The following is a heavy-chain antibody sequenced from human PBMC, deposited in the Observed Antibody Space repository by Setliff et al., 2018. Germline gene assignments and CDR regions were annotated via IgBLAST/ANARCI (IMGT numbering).Heavy chain of an antibody. CDR3: ARASYYYDSSGYYGAGAFDI. V-gene: IGHV4-59*01. CDR2: IYYSGST. D-gene: IGHD3-22*01. CDR1: GGSISSYY. Sequence: SETLSLTCTVSGGSISSYYWSWIRQPPGKGLEWIGYIYYSGSTNYNPSLKGRVTISVDTSKNQFSLKLSSVTAADTAVYYCARASYYYDSSGYYGAGAFDIWGQGTMVTVSS. J-gene: IGHJ3*02.